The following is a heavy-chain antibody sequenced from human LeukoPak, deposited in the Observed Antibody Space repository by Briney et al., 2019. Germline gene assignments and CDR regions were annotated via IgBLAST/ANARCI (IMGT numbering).Heavy chain of an antibody. J-gene: IGHJ4*02. D-gene: IGHD3-22*01. CDR1: GGSVSSGSYY. Sequence: PSETLSLTCTVSGGSVSSGSYYWSWIRQPPGKGLEWIGYIYYSGSTNYNPSLKSRVTISVDTSKDQFSLKLSSVTAADTAVYYCARGRITRYYYDSSGFPDYWGQGTLVTVSS. V-gene: IGHV4-61*01. CDR3: ARGRITRYYYDSSGFPDY. CDR2: IYYSGST.